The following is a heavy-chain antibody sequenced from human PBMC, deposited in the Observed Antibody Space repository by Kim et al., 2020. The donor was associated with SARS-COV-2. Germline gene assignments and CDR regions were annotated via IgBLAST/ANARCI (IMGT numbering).Heavy chain of an antibody. CDR2: IKKDGSEK. D-gene: IGHD3-10*01. V-gene: IGHV3-7*04. CDR3: ARALLLWFGGFYP. CDR1: GFTISSYW. Sequence: GGSLRPSCAASGFTISSYWMSWVRQAPGKGLEWVANIKKDGSEKYYVDSVKGRFTFSRDNAKNSLYMQMNSLRAEDTAVYYCARALLLWFGGFYPWGQGTLVTVSS. J-gene: IGHJ5*02.